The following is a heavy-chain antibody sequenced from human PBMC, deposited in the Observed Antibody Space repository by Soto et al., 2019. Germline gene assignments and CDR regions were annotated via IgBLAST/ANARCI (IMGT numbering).Heavy chain of an antibody. V-gene: IGHV4-61*01. CDR1: GGSVSAGMKY. Sequence: SETLSLTCTVSGGSVSAGMKYWGWVRQPPGKALEFIGYMYKTGETLLNSSLKSRVTLSMETSKNQFSLTLSSVTAADTAVYFCMKAHESGDFLGMSVWGPGTTVTVSS. D-gene: IGHD3-10*01. CDR3: MKAHESGDFLGMSV. CDR2: MYKTGET. J-gene: IGHJ6*02.